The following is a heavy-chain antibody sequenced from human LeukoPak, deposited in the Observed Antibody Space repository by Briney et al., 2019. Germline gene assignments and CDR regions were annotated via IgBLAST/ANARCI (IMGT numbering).Heavy chain of an antibody. V-gene: IGHV1-46*01. CDR2: INPSGGST. D-gene: IGHD5-12*01. J-gene: IGHJ6*02. CDR1: GYTFTSYY. Sequence: ASVKVSCKASGYTFTSYYMHWVRQAPGQGLEWMGIINPSGGSTSYAQKFQGRVTMTRDTSTSTVYMELSSLRSEDTAVYYCARDPDIVATMGNFRKDGMDVWGQGTTVTVSS. CDR3: ARDPDIVATMGNFRKDGMDV.